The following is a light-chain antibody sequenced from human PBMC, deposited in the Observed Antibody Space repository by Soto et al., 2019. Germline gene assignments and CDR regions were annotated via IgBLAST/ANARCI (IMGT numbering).Light chain of an antibody. CDR3: QLYCRSPPLT. Sequence: EIVLTQSPGTRSLSPGERATLSCRASQSVSSSYLAWYQQKPGQAPRLLIYGASSRATGIPDRFSGSGSGTDFTLNVSRLESEDFAVYYCQLYCRSPPLTFGGGTKQELK. V-gene: IGKV3-20*01. J-gene: IGKJ4*01. CDR2: GAS. CDR1: QSVSSSY.